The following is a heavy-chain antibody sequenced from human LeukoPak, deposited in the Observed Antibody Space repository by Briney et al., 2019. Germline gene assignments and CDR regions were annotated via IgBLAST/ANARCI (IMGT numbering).Heavy chain of an antibody. Sequence: GGSLRLSCAASGFTFSSYWMTWVRQAPGKGLAWVANINQDGSGKYYVDSVKGRFTISRDNAKNSLYLQMNSLRAEDTAVYYCARDSGRREDYWGQGTLVTVSS. CDR2: INQDGSGK. CDR3: ARDSGRREDY. V-gene: IGHV3-7*01. J-gene: IGHJ4*02. CDR1: GFTFSSYW. D-gene: IGHD1-26*01.